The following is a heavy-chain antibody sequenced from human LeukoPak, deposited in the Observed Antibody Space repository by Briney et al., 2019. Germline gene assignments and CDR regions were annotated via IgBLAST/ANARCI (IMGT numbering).Heavy chain of an antibody. CDR2: ISAYNGNT. CDR1: GYTFTSYG. CDR3: ATDSQQWPVRGYYYYYMDV. V-gene: IGHV1-18*01. D-gene: IGHD6-19*01. Sequence: ASVKVSCKASGYTFTSYGISWVRQAPGQGLEWMGWISAYNGNTNYAQKFQGRVTMTEDTSTDTAYMELSSLRSEDTAVYYCATDSQQWPVRGYYYYYMDVWGKGTTVTVSS. J-gene: IGHJ6*03.